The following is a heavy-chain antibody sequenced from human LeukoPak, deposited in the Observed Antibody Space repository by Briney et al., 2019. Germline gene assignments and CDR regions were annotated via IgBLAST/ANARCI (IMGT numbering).Heavy chain of an antibody. CDR1: GFTFSNAW. V-gene: IGHV3-15*01. CDR2: IKSRVDGGTT. D-gene: IGHD3-16*01. Sequence: GGSLRLSCAGSGFTFSNAWMNWVRQAPGRGLEWVGRIKSRVDGGTTDYAAPVKGRFTISRDDSKNTVFLQLNSLQSEDTAVYFCATGGYFLDYWGQGTLVTASS. J-gene: IGHJ4*02. CDR3: ATGGYFLDY.